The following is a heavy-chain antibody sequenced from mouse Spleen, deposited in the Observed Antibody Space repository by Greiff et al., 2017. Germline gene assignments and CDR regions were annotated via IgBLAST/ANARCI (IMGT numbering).Heavy chain of an antibody. CDR3: ARLLRPHYAMDY. J-gene: IGHJ4*01. CDR1: GYTFTSYW. CDR2: IDPSDSYT. Sequence: QVQLQQPGAELVMPGASVKLSCKASGYTFTSYWMHWVKQRPGQGLEWIGEIDPSDSYTNYNQKFKGKATLTVDKSSSTAYMQLSSLTSEDSAVYYCARLLRPHYAMDYWGQGTSVTVSS. V-gene: IGHV1-69*01. D-gene: IGHD1-2*01.